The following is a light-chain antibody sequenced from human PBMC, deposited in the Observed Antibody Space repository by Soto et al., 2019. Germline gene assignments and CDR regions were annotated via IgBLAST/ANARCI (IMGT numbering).Light chain of an antibody. CDR3: QQYNKWPPWT. CDR1: QSVSTN. V-gene: IGKV3-15*01. Sequence: EIVMTQSPATLSVSPGERATLSCRASQSVSTNLAWYQQKPGQAPRLLIYGASTRATGVPARFSGSGSGKEFTLTSSSLQSEDSAVYYCQQYNKWPPWTFGQGTKVEIK. J-gene: IGKJ1*01. CDR2: GAS.